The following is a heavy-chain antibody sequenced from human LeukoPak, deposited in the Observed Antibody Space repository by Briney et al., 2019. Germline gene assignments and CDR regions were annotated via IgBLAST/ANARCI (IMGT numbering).Heavy chain of an antibody. CDR2: INHSGST. D-gene: IGHD5-12*01. Sequence: SETLSLTCAVYGGSFSGYYWSWIRQPPGKGLEWIGEINHSGSTNYNPSLKSRVTISVDTSKNQFSLKLSSVTAADTAVYYCARNRGYSGLYYFDYWGQGTLVTVSS. J-gene: IGHJ4*02. V-gene: IGHV4-34*01. CDR1: GGSFSGYY. CDR3: ARNRGYSGLYYFDY.